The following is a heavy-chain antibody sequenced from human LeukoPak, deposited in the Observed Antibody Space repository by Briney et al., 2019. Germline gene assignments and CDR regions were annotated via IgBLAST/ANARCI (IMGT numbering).Heavy chain of an antibody. V-gene: IGHV4-31*03. CDR1: GGSISSGGYY. J-gene: IGHJ4*02. CDR2: IYYSGST. Sequence: SQTLSLTCTVSGGSISSGGYYWSWIRQHPGKGLEWIGYIYYSGSTYYNPSLKSRVTISVDTSKNQFSLKLSSVTVADTAVYYCARVNLDTGYYFDYWGQGTLVTVSS. CDR3: ARVNLDTGYYFDY. D-gene: IGHD1-14*01.